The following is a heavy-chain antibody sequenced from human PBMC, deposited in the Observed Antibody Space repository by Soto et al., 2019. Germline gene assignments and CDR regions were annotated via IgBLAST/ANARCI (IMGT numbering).Heavy chain of an antibody. Sequence: QVQLVQSGAEVKKPGSSVKVSCKASGGTFSSYAISWVRQAPGQGLEWMGGIIPIFGTANYAQKFQDRVTKTADESTSTADMELSSLRSEDTAVYYCSRGAGVDTAKVTDWYFDLWGRGTLVTVSS. CDR2: IIPIFGTA. CDR3: SRGAGVDTAKVTDWYFDL. V-gene: IGHV1-69*01. CDR1: GGTFSSYA. J-gene: IGHJ2*01. D-gene: IGHD5-18*01.